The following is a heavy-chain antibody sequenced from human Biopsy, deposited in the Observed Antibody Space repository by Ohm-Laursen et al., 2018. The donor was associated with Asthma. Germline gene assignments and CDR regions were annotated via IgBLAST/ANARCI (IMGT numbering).Heavy chain of an antibody. V-gene: IGHV1-69*01. CDR2: IMTVFGTT. CDR1: GGTFSNFA. J-gene: IGHJ6*02. CDR3: ARCQVGYSSGWSLLLKKIYYSGMDV. Sequence: SSVKVSCKAPGGTFSNFAISWVRQAPGQGLEWLGGIMTVFGTTNYAQKFQGRVTITADDSTSTAYMEVTSLRSEDTAIYYCARCQVGYSSGWSLLLKKIYYSGMDVWGQGTAVTVSS. D-gene: IGHD6-19*01.